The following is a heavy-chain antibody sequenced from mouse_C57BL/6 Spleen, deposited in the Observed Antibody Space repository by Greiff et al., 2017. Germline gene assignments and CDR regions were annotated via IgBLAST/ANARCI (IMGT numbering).Heavy chain of an antibody. CDR2: IDPSDSYT. D-gene: IGHD1-1*01. Sequence: VQLQQSGAELVMPGASVKLSCKASGYTFTSYWMHWVKQRPGQGLEWIGEIDPSDSYTNYNQKFKGKSTLTVDKSSSTAYMQLSSLTSEDSAVYYCARPLYYGSSYWYFDVWGTGTTVTVSS. V-gene: IGHV1-69*01. CDR3: ARPLYYGSSYWYFDV. J-gene: IGHJ1*03. CDR1: GYTFTSYW.